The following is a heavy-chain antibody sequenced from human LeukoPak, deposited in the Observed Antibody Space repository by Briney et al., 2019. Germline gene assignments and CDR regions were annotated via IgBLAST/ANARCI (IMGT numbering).Heavy chain of an antibody. CDR2: IYYGGST. CDR3: ARGDGSSWYAGVAFDY. J-gene: IGHJ4*02. V-gene: IGHV4-39*07. D-gene: IGHD6-13*01. Sequence: SETLSLTCSVSGGSISSGSHYWGWIRQPPGKGLEWIGMIYYGGSTYYNPSLKRRVTISVDTSKNQFSLKLSSVTAADTAVYYCARGDGSSWYAGVAFDYWGRGTLVTVSS. CDR1: GGSISSGSHY.